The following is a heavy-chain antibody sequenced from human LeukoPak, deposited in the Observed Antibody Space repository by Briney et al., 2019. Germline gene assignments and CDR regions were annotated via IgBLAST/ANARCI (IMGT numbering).Heavy chain of an antibody. J-gene: IGHJ3*02. V-gene: IGHV3-9*01. CDR2: ISWNSGSI. CDR3: AKGDRSTVFDAFDI. D-gene: IGHD4-17*01. Sequence: GGSLRLSCAASGFTFSSYAMSWVRQAPGKGLEWVSGISWNSGSIDYADSMKGRFTISRDNAKNSLYLQMNSLRTEDTALYYCAKGDRSTVFDAFDIWGQGTMVTVSS. CDR1: GFTFSSYA.